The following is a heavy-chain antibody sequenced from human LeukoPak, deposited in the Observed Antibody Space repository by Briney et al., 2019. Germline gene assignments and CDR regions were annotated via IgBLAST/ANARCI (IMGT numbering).Heavy chain of an antibody. D-gene: IGHD3-22*01. CDR3: ARRVSDYYDSSGYSNNWFDP. CDR2: IYYGGST. Sequence: PSETLSLTCTVSGGSISSYYWSWIRQPPGKGLEWIGYIYYGGSTNYNPSLKSRVTISVDTSKNQFSLKLSSVTAADTAVYYCARRVSDYYDSSGYSNNWFDPWGQGTLVTVSS. J-gene: IGHJ5*02. V-gene: IGHV4-59*08. CDR1: GGSISSYY.